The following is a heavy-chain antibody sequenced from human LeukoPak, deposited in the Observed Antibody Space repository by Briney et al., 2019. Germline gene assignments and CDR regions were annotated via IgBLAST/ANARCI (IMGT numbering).Heavy chain of an antibody. CDR3: AKGMDYVLTFPYDY. CDR1: GFTFSSYW. D-gene: IGHD2/OR15-2a*01. V-gene: IGHV3-7*01. Sequence: PGGPLRLSCAASGFTFSSYWMSWVRQAPGKGLEWVANIKQDGSEKYYVDSVKGRFTISRDNAKNSLFLQMNSLRAEDTAVYYCAKGMDYVLTFPYDYWGQGTLVIVSS. J-gene: IGHJ4*02. CDR2: IKQDGSEK.